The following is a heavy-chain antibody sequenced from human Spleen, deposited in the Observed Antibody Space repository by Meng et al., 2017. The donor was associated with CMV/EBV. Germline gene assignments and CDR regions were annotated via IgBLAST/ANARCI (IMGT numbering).Heavy chain of an antibody. D-gene: IGHD1-7*01. CDR3: ARRGNWNYVETYYFDY. J-gene: IGHJ4*02. CDR2: ISSSSTYI. V-gene: IGHV3-21*04. Sequence: GESLKISCAASGFSLSSYKMNWVRQAPGKGLEWVSSISSSSTYIHHADSVKGRFTVSRDNAKNSVYLQMNSLRAEDTALYYCARRGNWNYVETYYFDYWGQGILVTVSS. CDR1: GFSLSSYK.